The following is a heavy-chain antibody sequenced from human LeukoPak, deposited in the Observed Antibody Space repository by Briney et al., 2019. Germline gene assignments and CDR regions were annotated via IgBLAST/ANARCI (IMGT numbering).Heavy chain of an antibody. J-gene: IGHJ4*02. CDR1: GFTFSRQT. D-gene: IGHD3-22*01. V-gene: IGHV3-30-3*01. CDR3: ARGNYLDRSANYEEFDY. CDR2: ISNDGSKK. Sequence: PGGSLRLSCAASGFTFSRQTIHWVRQAPQAPGRGMEWVAVISNDGSKKYYADSVKGRFTISRDNSKNTIYLQMNSLRPEDTAVYYCARGNYLDRSANYEEFDYWGQGSLVTVSS.